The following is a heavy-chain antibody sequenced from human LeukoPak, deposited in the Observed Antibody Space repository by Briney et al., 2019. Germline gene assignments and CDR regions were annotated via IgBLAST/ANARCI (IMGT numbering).Heavy chain of an antibody. CDR2: ISIGSTYI. J-gene: IGHJ3*02. V-gene: IGHV3-21*01. CDR1: GFAFSTYT. Sequence: PGGSLRLSCAASGFAFSTYTMNWVRQAPGKGLEWVSSISIGSTYIYYADSVKGRFTISRDNAKNSLYLQVNSLRAEDTAVYYCVREAVDGFDIWGQGTMVTVSS. D-gene: IGHD5-24*01. CDR3: VREAVDGFDI.